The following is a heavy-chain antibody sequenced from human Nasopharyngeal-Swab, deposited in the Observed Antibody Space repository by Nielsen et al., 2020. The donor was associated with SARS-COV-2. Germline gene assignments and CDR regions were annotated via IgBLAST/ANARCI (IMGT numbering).Heavy chain of an antibody. CDR3: ARDGLDYDFWSAYFMDV. J-gene: IGHJ6*02. Sequence: GESLKISCAASGFTFSTYNMNWVRQAPGKGLEWVSSISSSSTYIYYADSVKGRFTISRDSAQSSLFLQMNSLRAEDTAVYYCARDGLDYDFWSAYFMDVWGRGTMVTVSS. V-gene: IGHV3-21*01. CDR1: GFTFSTYN. D-gene: IGHD3-3*01. CDR2: ISSSSTYI.